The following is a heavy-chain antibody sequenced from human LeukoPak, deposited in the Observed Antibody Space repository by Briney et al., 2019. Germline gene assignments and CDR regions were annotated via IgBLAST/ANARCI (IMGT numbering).Heavy chain of an antibody. Sequence: GGSLSLFRGASGFTVSSNYMSWVRQPPGRGLEWVSVIYIGGSKYFPDSVKGRFTISRDNSKNTLYLQMNSLRAEVTAVYYCARERGERITIFGVVTGGYYGMDVWGPETTVTVSS. J-gene: IGHJ6*02. V-gene: IGHV3-66*02. CDR2: IYIGGSK. CDR3: ARERGERITIFGVVTGGYYGMDV. CDR1: GFTVSSNY. D-gene: IGHD3-3*01.